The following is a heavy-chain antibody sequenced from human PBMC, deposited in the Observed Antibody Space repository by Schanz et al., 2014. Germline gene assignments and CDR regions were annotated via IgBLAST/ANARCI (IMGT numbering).Heavy chain of an antibody. J-gene: IGHJ4*02. CDR3: AREKRRTEVVLDH. CDR1: GFTFRDYQ. CDR2: ITSGSAK. Sequence: QVQLVESGGCLVKPGGSLRLSCTASGFTFRDYQMTWIRQAPGKGLEWVLHITSGSAKFYADSVKGRFTISRDNAKTSLYQQINSLRAEDTAVYYCAREKRRTEVVLDHWGQGTLVTVS. V-gene: IGHV3-11*01.